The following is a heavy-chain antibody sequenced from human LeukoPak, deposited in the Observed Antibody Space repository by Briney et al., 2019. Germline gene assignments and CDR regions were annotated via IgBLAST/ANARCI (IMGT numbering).Heavy chain of an antibody. Sequence: GASVKVSFKASGGTFSSYTISWVRQAPGQRLEWMGGIIIIFGPANYTRKFQGRVTITTDESTSTASMELSSLRSEDTAVYYGARVGSIAAAGIPFSGYWGQGTLVTVSS. CDR2: IIIIFGPA. J-gene: IGHJ4*02. CDR1: GGTFSSYT. D-gene: IGHD6-13*01. V-gene: IGHV1-69*05. CDR3: ARVGSIAAAGIPFSGY.